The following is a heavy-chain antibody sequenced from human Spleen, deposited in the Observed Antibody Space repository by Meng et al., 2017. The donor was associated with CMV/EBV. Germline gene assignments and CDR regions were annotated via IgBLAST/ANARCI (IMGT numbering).Heavy chain of an antibody. Sequence: ASVKVSCKASGYTFTGYYMHWVRQAPGQGLEWMGWINPNSGGTNYAQKFQGRVTMTRDTSISTAYMELSSLRSEDTAVYYCARGGGPNQIRDYYYGMDVWGQGTTVTVSS. CDR1: GYTFTGYY. CDR2: INPNSGGT. D-gene: IGHD3-16*01. CDR3: ARGGGPNQIRDYYYGMDV. J-gene: IGHJ6*02. V-gene: IGHV1-2*02.